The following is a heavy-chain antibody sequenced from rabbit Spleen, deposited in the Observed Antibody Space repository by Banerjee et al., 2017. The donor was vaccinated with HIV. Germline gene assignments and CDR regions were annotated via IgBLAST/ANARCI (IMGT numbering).Heavy chain of an antibody. CDR3: ARRQHIAGVSYNL. V-gene: IGHV1S40*01. D-gene: IGHD8-1*01. CDR2: IYAGSSGTT. Sequence: EESGGDLVKPGASLTLTCTASGFSFSSGYYMCWVRQAPGKGLEWIACIYAGSSGTTYYASWAKGRFTISKTSSTTMTLQMTSLTAADTATYFCARRQHIAGVSYNLWGPGTLVTVS. J-gene: IGHJ4*01. CDR1: GFSFSSGYY.